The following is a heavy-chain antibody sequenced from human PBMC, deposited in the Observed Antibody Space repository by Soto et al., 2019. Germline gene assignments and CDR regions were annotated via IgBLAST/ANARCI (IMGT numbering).Heavy chain of an antibody. CDR1: NGSFGCFY. Sequence: PSETLSLTCAISNGSFGCFYWTWVRQSPGRGLEWIGDINHRGRTKPNPSLKSRVTISADTSNNEFSLNLVSLTAADTAIYFCARAFSSHDNVDIWGQGTKVTVSS. CDR3: ARAFSSHDNVDI. D-gene: IGHD3-9*01. V-gene: IGHV4-34*01. CDR2: INHRGRT. J-gene: IGHJ3*02.